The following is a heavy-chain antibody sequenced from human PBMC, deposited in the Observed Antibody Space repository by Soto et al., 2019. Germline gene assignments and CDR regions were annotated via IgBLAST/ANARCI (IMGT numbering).Heavy chain of an antibody. CDR2: IYYSGST. Sequence: PSETLSLTCTVSGGSISSYYWSWIRQPPGKGLEWIGYIYYSGSTNYNPSLKSRVTISVDTSKNQFSLKLSSVTAADTAVYYCARHDREVAVAGTGYFDYWGQGTLVTVSS. V-gene: IGHV4-59*08. J-gene: IGHJ4*02. D-gene: IGHD6-19*01. CDR3: ARHDREVAVAGTGYFDY. CDR1: GGSISSYY.